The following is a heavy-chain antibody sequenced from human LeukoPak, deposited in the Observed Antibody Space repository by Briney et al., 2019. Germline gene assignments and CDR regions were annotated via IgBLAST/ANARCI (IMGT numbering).Heavy chain of an antibody. CDR3: ARGTLNWNDGGAYLYHYGLAS. Sequence: SVKVSCKASGYTFTSYDINWVRQAPGQGLEWMGGIIPMFGTANYAQNFQGRVTITADDSTTTAYMQLSGLRSDDAAVYYCARGTLNWNDGGAYLYHYGLASGAKGPRSPSP. D-gene: IGHD1-20*01. J-gene: IGHJ6*02. CDR1: GYTFTSYD. CDR2: IIPMFGTA. V-gene: IGHV1-69*13.